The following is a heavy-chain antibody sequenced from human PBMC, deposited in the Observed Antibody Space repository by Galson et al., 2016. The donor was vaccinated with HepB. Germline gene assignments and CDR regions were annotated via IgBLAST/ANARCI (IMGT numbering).Heavy chain of an antibody. CDR3: ARLTIFGVVTLDC. D-gene: IGHD3-3*01. J-gene: IGHJ4*02. Sequence: LKSRVTISVETSKNQFSLKLTSVTAADTAVYYCARLTIFGVVTLDCWGQGTLVTVSS. V-gene: IGHV4-61*07.